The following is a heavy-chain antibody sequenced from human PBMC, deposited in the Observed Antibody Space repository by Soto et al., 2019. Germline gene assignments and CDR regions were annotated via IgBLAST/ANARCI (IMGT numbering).Heavy chain of an antibody. D-gene: IGHD2-2*01. CDR1: GFTVSSNY. J-gene: IGHJ6*03. CDR2: IYSGGST. Sequence: GGSLRLSCAASGFTVSSNYMSWVRQAPGKGLEWVSVIYSGGSTYYADSVKDRFTISRDNSKNTLYLQMNSLRVEDTAIYYCAKSSSWAHYYYMDVWGKGTTVTVSS. V-gene: IGHV3-66*01. CDR3: AKSSSWAHYYYMDV.